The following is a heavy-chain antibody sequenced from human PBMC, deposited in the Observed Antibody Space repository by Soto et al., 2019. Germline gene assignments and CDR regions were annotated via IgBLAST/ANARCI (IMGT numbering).Heavy chain of an antibody. CDR2: ISSNGGST. CDR3: VRDKVPIAAAGPTAEKKYYYYYYYMDV. Sequence: GGSLRLSCAASGFTFSSYAMHWVRQAPGKGLEYVSAISSNGGSTYYANSVKGRFTISRDNSKNTLYLQMGSLRAEDMAVYYCVRDKVPIAAAGPTAEKKYYYYYYYMDVWGKGTTVTVSS. J-gene: IGHJ6*03. V-gene: IGHV3-64*01. CDR1: GFTFSSYA. D-gene: IGHD6-13*01.